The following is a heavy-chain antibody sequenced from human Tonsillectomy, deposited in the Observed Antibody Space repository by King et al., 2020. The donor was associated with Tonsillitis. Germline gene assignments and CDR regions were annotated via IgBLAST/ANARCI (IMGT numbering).Heavy chain of an antibody. CDR2: VHDSGIT. J-gene: IGHJ6*03. Sequence: QLQESGPGLVKPSETLSLRCTVSGGSIISRSYYWGWIRQPPGKGLEWIGSVHDSGITYHNPTLRSRVTLSVDTTKNQFSMKMNTLIAADTATYYCVRLIYYYFSMDVWGKGTAVTVS. CDR1: GGSIISRSYY. CDR3: VRLIYYYFSMDV. V-gene: IGHV4-39*01.